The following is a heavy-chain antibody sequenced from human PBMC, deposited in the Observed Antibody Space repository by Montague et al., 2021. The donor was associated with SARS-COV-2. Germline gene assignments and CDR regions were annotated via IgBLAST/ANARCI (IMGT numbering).Heavy chain of an antibody. J-gene: IGHJ4*02. CDR1: GGSFSDYY. Sequence: SETLSLTCAVYGGSFSDYYWSWIRQPPGKGLEWIGEINHRGSTNYNPSLKSRVTISVDTSKNQFSLKMTSVTAADTAVYYCARGRQPINLVVVVVAGGEYCFDFWGQGTLVTVSS. V-gene: IGHV4-34*01. CDR3: ARGRQPINLVVVVVAGGEYCFDF. CDR2: INHRGST. D-gene: IGHD2-15*01.